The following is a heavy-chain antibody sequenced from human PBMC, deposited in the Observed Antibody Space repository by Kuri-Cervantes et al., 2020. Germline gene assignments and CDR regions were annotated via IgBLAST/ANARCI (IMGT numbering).Heavy chain of an antibody. J-gene: IGHJ6*02. Sequence: ASVKVSCKASGYTFTTYAMNWVRQAPGQGLEWMGIINPSGGSTSYAQKFQGRVTMTRDTSTSTVYMELSSLRSEDTAVYYCAGDDPMDVWGQGTTVTVSS. CDR1: GYTFTTYA. V-gene: IGHV1-46*01. CDR3: AGDDPMDV. CDR2: INPSGGST.